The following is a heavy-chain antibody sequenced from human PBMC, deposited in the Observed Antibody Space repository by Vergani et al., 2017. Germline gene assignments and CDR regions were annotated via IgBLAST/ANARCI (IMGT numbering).Heavy chain of an antibody. CDR1: GGTFGRHA. J-gene: IGHJ6*04. Sequence: QFQLVQSGNEVKKPGSSVKISCEASGGTFGRHAISWVRQAPGAGLEWMGGIIPMFGTTSYPQKFQGRVTISADASTRTVYMEVSSLSVEDTALYYCAREKYGPGRDPVYFYYGMDVWGEGTTVTVSS. V-gene: IGHV1-69*12. D-gene: IGHD3-10*01. CDR2: IIPMFGTT. CDR3: AREKYGPGRDPVYFYYGMDV.